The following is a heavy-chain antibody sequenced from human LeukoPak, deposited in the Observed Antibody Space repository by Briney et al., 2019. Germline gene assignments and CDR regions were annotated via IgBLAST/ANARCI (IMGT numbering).Heavy chain of an antibody. CDR2: ISSSGSTI. D-gene: IGHD3-22*01. V-gene: IGHV3-48*03. J-gene: IGHJ4*02. CDR1: GFTFSSYE. Sequence: PGGSLRLSCAASGFTFSSYEMNWVRQAPGKGLEWVSYISSSGSTIYYADSVKGRFTISRDNAKNSLYLQMNSLRAEDTAVYYCARGLYYYDSSGYYRLYVYYFDYWGQGTLVTVSS. CDR3: ARGLYYYDSSGYYRLYVYYFDY.